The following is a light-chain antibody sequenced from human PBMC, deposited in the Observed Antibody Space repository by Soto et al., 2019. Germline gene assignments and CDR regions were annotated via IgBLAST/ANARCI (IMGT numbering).Light chain of an antibody. CDR1: QGIRSF. Sequence: DIQLTQSPSFLSASVGDRVTITCRASQGIRSFLAWYQQKPGKAPKLLIFAASTLQSGVPSTFSGSGSGTEFTLTISSLRPEDFATYYYLQLNSYPLTFGGGTKVEI. J-gene: IGKJ4*01. V-gene: IGKV1-9*01. CDR3: LQLNSYPLT. CDR2: AAS.